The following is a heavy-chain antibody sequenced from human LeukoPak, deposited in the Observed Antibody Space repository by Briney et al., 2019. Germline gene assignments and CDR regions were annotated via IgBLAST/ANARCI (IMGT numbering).Heavy chain of an antibody. J-gene: IGHJ4*02. CDR3: TTTSVYDFWSGYSDY. D-gene: IGHD3-3*01. V-gene: IGHV3-15*01. CDR1: GFTFSNAW. CDR2: IKSKTDGGTT. Sequence: GGSLRLSCAASGFTFSNAWMSWVRQAPGKGLEWVGRIKSKTDGGTTDYAAPVKGRFTISRDDSKNTLYLQMNSLKTEDTAVYYCTTTSVYDFWSGYSDYWGQGTLVTVSS.